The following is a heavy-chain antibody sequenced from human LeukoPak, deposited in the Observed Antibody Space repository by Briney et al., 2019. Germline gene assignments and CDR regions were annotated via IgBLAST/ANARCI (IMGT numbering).Heavy chain of an antibody. CDR3: ARAKAVAGTRHFDY. V-gene: IGHV4-59*11. D-gene: IGHD6-19*01. CDR2: IHYTGTT. Sequence: PSETPSLTCIVSGGSINNHYWTWIRQTPGKGLEWIGDIHYTGTTKYNPSLKSRVTISIDTSKNQFSLKLSSVTAADTAVYYCARAKAVAGTRHFDYWGQGTLVTVSS. CDR1: GGSINNHY. J-gene: IGHJ4*02.